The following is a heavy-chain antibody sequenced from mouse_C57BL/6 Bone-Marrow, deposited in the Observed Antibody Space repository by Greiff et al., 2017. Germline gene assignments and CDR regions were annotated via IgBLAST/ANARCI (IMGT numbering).Heavy chain of an antibody. CDR1: GYTFTKYT. CDR3: ARHEAGGGYYVYAMDY. Sequence: QVQLQQSGAELVKPGASVKLSCKASGYTFTKYTIHWVKQRPGQGLEWIGWFYPGSGSIKYNEKFKDNATLSADKSSSPVYMELSRLTSEDSAVYFCARHEAGGGYYVYAMDYWGQGTSVTVSS. D-gene: IGHD2-3*01. V-gene: IGHV1-62-2*01. CDR2: FYPGSGSI. J-gene: IGHJ4*01.